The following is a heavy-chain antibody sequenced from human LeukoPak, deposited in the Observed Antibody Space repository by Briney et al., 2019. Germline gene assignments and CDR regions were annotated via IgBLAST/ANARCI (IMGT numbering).Heavy chain of an antibody. V-gene: IGHV3-48*03. D-gene: IGHD1-14*01. Sequence: PGGSLRLSCAASGFTFSSYEMNWVRQAPGKGLEWVSYISSSGSTIYYADSVKGRFAISRDNAKNTLYLQMNSLRAEDTAVYYCANMLFAVTSVYDYWGQGTLVTVSS. J-gene: IGHJ4*02. CDR1: GFTFSSYE. CDR3: ANMLFAVTSVYDY. CDR2: ISSSGSTI.